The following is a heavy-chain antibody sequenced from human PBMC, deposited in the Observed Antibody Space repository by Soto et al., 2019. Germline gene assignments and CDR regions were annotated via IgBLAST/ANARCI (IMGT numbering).Heavy chain of an antibody. D-gene: IGHD6-19*01. CDR1: GFTFSSYA. Sequence: GGSLRLSCAASGFTFSSYAMHWVRQAPGKGLEWVAVISYDGSNKYYADSVKGRFTISRDNSKNTLYLQMNSLRAEDTAVYYCARDPVYSSGWYLYYFDYWGQGTLVTVSS. J-gene: IGHJ4*02. CDR3: ARDPVYSSGWYLYYFDY. V-gene: IGHV3-30-3*01. CDR2: ISYDGSNK.